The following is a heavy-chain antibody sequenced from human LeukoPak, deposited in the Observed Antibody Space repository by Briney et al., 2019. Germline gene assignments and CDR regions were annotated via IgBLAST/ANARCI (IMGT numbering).Heavy chain of an antibody. V-gene: IGHV3-23*01. CDR1: GFIFSNYW. Sequence: LPGGSLRLSCAASGFIFSNYWMNWVRQAPGKGLEWVSAISGSGDSTYSTDSVKGRFTISRDNSKNTLYLQMNSLRAEDTAVYYCAKKVPANWGSYFDYWGQGTLVTVSS. CDR2: ISGSGDST. J-gene: IGHJ4*02. D-gene: IGHD7-27*01. CDR3: AKKVPANWGSYFDY.